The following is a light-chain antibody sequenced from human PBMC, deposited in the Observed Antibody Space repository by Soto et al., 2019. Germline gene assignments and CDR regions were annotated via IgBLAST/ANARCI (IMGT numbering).Light chain of an antibody. CDR2: DDS. CDR1: NIGSKS. Sequence: SYELTQPPSVSVAPGQTARIPCEGNNIGSKSVHWYQQKPGQAPVLVVYDDSVRPSGIPERFSGSNSGDTATLTISRVAAGDEADYYCQVWDTSSDHRVFGGGTKVTVL. J-gene: IGLJ3*02. V-gene: IGLV3-21*02. CDR3: QVWDTSSDHRV.